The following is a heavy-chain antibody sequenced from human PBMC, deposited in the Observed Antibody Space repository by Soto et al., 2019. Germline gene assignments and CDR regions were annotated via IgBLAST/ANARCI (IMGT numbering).Heavy chain of an antibody. V-gene: IGHV1-69*01. D-gene: IGHD2-8*02. CDR2: IIPIFGTT. CDR3: ARASDTTWYNWFDP. J-gene: IGHJ5*02. Sequence: QVQLVQSGAEVKKPGSSVKVSCRTSGGTFSTNGISWVRQAPGQGLEWMGGIIPIFGTTNYAHKLRGRVTITADESTSTVYMELSSLTSEDTAVYYCARASDTTWYNWFDPWGQGTPVTVSS. CDR1: GGTFSTNG.